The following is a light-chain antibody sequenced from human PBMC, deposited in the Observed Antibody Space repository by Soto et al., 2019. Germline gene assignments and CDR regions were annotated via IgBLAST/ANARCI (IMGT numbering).Light chain of an antibody. CDR1: QSISSW. CDR3: QQYNTYSRT. Sequence: DIQMTQSPSTLSASVGDRVTITCRASQSISSWLAWYQQKSGEAPKLLIYEGSTIATGVPSRFSGSGSGTDFTLTSSSLQPDDFATFYCQQYNTYSRTFGQGTKVEIK. CDR2: EGS. J-gene: IGKJ1*01. V-gene: IGKV1-5*03.